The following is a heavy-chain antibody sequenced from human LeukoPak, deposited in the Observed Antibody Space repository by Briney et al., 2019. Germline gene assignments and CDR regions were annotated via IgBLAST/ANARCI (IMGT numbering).Heavy chain of an antibody. V-gene: IGHV3-21*01. CDR1: GFTFTTYS. J-gene: IGHJ6*02. CDR2: ISGTNNYI. CDR3: ARMYFDILTGYYTDYGMDV. Sequence: GGSLRLSCAASGFTFTTYSMNWVRQAPGKGLEWVSSISGTNNYIYYTDSVKGRFTISRDNAKNSLYLQMNSLRAEDTAVYYCARMYFDILTGYYTDYGMDVWGQGTTVTVSS. D-gene: IGHD3-9*01.